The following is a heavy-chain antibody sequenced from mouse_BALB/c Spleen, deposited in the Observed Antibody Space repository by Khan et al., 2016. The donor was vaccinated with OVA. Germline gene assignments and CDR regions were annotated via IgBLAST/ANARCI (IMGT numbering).Heavy chain of an antibody. J-gene: IGHJ3*01. CDR3: ARGGGTAPFAY. Sequence: EVELVESGGGLVQPGGSRKLSCAASGFTFSDYGMAWVRQAPGKGPEWVAFISDLAYTLYYADTVTGRFTISRENAKNPLYLEMSSRRSEDTAIYYCARGGGTAPFAYWGQGTLVTVSA. CDR1: GFTFSDYG. V-gene: IGHV5-15*02. D-gene: IGHD1-2*01. CDR2: ISDLAYTL.